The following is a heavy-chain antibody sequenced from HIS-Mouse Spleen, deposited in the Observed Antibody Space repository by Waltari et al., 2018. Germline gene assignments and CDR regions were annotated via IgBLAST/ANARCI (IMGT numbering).Heavy chain of an antibody. J-gene: IGHJ4*02. CDR1: GFTFSSYA. V-gene: IGHV3-30-3*01. Sequence: QVQLVESGGGVVQPGRSLRLSCAASGFTFSSYAMHWVRQAPGKGLEWVAVISYDGSNTYYADSVKGRFTISRDNSKNTLYLQMNSLRAEDTAVYYCARDRLGIDYWGQGTLVTVSS. CDR3: ARDRLGIDY. D-gene: IGHD7-27*01. CDR2: ISYDGSNT.